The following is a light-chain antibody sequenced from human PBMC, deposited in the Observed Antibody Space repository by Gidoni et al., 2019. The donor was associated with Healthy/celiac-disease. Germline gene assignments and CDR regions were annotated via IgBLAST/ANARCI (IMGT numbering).Light chain of an antibody. CDR3: QQYDNLPIT. CDR2: DAS. CDR1: QDISNY. J-gene: IGKJ5*01. V-gene: IGKV1-33*01. Sequence: DIHLTQSPSSLSASVGDRVTITCQASQDISNYLIWYQQKPGKAPKLLIYDASNLETGVPSRFSGSGSGTDFTFTISSLQPEDIATYYCQQYDNLPITFGQGTRLEIK.